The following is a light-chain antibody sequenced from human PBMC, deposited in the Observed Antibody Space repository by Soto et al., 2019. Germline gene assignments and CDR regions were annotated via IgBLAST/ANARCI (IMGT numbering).Light chain of an antibody. CDR1: QSVSSNY. CDR2: GAS. Sequence: IALTHSPCTLSSSESERATLSCRSSQSVSSNYFTCYQQRPGQAPRLLIYGASTRATGIPARFSGSGSGTEFTLTISRLQSEDFAVYYCQQYGSSPQTFGQGTKVDI. J-gene: IGKJ1*01. V-gene: IGKV3-20*01. CDR3: QQYGSSPQT.